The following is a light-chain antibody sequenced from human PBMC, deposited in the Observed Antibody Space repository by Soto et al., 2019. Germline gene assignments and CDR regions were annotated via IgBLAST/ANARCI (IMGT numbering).Light chain of an antibody. CDR1: QTVSITY. CDR3: QQYGSSPLIS. J-gene: IGKJ5*01. V-gene: IGKV3-20*01. Sequence: VLTQSPGTMSLSPGESATLSCRASQTVSITYLTWYQQKPGQAPRLLIXGASKRATGIPDRFSGSGSGRDFTLTISGLETEDFAVYYCQQYGSSPLISFGQGTRLEIK. CDR2: GAS.